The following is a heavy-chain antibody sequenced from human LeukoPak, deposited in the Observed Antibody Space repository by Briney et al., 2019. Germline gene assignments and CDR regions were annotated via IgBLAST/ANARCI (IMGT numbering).Heavy chain of an antibody. D-gene: IGHD4-23*01. Sequence: ASVKVSCKASGGTFSSYAISWVRQAPGQGLEWMGGIIPIFGTANYAQKFQGRVTITADKSTSTAYMELSSLRSEDTAVYYCASFGEDYGGKSTWFDPWGQGTLATVSS. CDR2: IIPIFGTA. V-gene: IGHV1-69*06. J-gene: IGHJ5*02. CDR3: ASFGEDYGGKSTWFDP. CDR1: GGTFSSYA.